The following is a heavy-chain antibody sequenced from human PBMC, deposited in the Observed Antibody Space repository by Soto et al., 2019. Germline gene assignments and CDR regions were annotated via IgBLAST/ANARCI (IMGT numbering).Heavy chain of an antibody. Sequence: QVQLQESGPGLVKPSETLSLTCTVSGGSVSSGSYYWSWIRQPPGKGLEWIGYIYYSGSTNYNPSLKSRVTISVDTSKNQFSLKLSSVTAADTAVYYCARGNGYGDYGSYWYFDLWGRGTLVTVSS. J-gene: IGHJ2*01. CDR2: IYYSGST. V-gene: IGHV4-61*01. CDR3: ARGNGYGDYGSYWYFDL. CDR1: GGSVSSGSYY. D-gene: IGHD4-17*01.